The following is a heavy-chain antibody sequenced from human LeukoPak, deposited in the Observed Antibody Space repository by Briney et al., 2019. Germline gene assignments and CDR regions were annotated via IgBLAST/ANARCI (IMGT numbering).Heavy chain of an antibody. J-gene: IGHJ5*02. D-gene: IGHD6-13*01. CDR1: GGSISSGGYS. CDR3: ARTGIAAAGAFDP. Sequence: SQTLSLTCAVSGGSISSGGYSWSWIRRPPGKGLEWIGYIYHSGSTYYNPSLKSRVTISVDRSKNQFSLKLSSVTAADTAVYYCARTGIAAAGAFDPWGQGTLVTVSS. CDR2: IYHSGST. V-gene: IGHV4-30-2*01.